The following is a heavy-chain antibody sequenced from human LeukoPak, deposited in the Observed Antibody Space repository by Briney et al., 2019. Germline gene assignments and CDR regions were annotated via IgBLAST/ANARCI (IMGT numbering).Heavy chain of an antibody. CDR1: GGTLSSYA. J-gene: IGHJ6*02. V-gene: IGHV1-69*04. Sequence: ASVKVSCKASGGTLSSYAISWVRQAPGQGLEWMGRIIPILGIATYAQKFQGRVTITADKSTSTAYMELSSLRSEDTAVYYCASDKKLWFGELYGMDVWGQGTTVTVSS. CDR2: IIPILGIA. CDR3: ASDKKLWFGELYGMDV. D-gene: IGHD3-10*01.